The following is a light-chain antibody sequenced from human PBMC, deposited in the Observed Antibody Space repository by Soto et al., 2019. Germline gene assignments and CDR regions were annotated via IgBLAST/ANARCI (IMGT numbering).Light chain of an antibody. CDR3: QQRSDWPST. V-gene: IGKV3-11*01. CDR1: QRVSSY. J-gene: IGKJ4*01. Sequence: EIVLTQSPATLSLSPGERATLSCRASQRVSSYLAWYQQKPGQAPRLLIYDASSRATGIPARFSGSGSGTDFTLTISSLEPEDFAVYYCQQRSDWPSTFGGGTTVQIK. CDR2: DAS.